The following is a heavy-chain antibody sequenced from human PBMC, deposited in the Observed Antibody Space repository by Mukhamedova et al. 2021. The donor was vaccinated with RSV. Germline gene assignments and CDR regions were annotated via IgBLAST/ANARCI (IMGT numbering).Heavy chain of an antibody. CDR2: ISGSGGST. V-gene: IGHV3-23*01. Sequence: GLEWVSGISGSGGSTYYADSVKGRFTISRDNSKNTLYLQMNSLRAEDTAVYYCAKDDYVWGSYRYSELYNWFDPWGQGTLLTVS. CDR3: AKDDYVWGSYRYSELYNWFDP. D-gene: IGHD3-16*02. J-gene: IGHJ5*02.